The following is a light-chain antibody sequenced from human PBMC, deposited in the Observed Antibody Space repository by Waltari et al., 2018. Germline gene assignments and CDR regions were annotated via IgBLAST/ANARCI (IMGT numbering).Light chain of an antibody. CDR2: DVT. CDR1: STDVGGYHY. V-gene: IGLV2-11*01. Sequence: QSALTQPRSVSGSPGQSVTLSCTGTSTDVGGYHYVSWYQQRPGEAPQLIIYDVTQRPSGVPDRFSGSKSGNAASLTISGLQGEDEADYYCCSYADRFTVILFGAGPKLTVL. CDR3: CSYADRFTVIL. J-gene: IGLJ3*02.